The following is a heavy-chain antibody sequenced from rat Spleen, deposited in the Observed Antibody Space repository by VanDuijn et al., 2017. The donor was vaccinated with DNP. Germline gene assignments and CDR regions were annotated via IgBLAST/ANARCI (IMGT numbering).Heavy chain of an antibody. J-gene: IGHJ3*01. CDR3: TAEGSTTGFAY. CDR2: IRTKPNNYAT. CDR1: GFTFSNTA. D-gene: IGHD1-11*01. Sequence: VQLVESGGGLVQPKESLKISCAVSGFTFSNTAIYWVRQAPGKGLEWVARIRTKPNNYATYYADSVKGRFTISRDDSKSMVYLQMDNLKTEDTAIYYWTAEGSTTGFAYWGQGTLVTVSS. V-gene: IGHV10-5*01.